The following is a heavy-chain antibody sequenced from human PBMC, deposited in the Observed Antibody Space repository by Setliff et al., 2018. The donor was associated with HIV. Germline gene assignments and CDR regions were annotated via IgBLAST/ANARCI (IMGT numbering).Heavy chain of an antibody. CDR3: AKDPNSSWHVGFYNYGMDV. CDR1: FTFSSNA. CDR2: MTNNGGTT. D-gene: IGHD6-13*01. V-gene: IGHV3-23*01. J-gene: IGHJ6*02. Sequence: PGGSLRLSWVGFTFSSNAMSWVRQAPGKGLEWVSGMTNNGGTTYYADSVKGRFTISRDYSRNTLYLQMNSLRAEDSAVYYCAKDPNSSWHVGFYNYGMDVWGQGTTVTVSS.